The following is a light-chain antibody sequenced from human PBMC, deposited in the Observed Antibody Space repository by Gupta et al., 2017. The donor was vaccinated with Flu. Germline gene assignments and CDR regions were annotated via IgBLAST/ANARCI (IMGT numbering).Light chain of an antibody. CDR1: SGSITRDS. CDR2: DGY. V-gene: IGLV6-57*03. CDR3: TYFNTSSWV. Sequence: FMLTQPHSVSHSPGKTVTISCTLSSGSITRDSVQWYQKRQGSATGMVILDGYERPSAVTDRFYGSIDSYSTTVSTTISGLKAEDDAYYYWTYFNTSSWVVGGGTKMTGL. J-gene: IGLJ3*02.